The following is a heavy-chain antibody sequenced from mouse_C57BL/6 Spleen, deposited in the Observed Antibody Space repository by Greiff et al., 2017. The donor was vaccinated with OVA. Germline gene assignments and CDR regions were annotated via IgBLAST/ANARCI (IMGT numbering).Heavy chain of an antibody. CDR1: GYAFTNYL. CDR3: AREVITTDYFDY. Sequence: VQLQQSGAELVRPGTSVKVSCKASGYAFTNYLIEWVKQRPGQGLEWIGVINPGSGGTNYNEKFKGKATLTADKSSSTAYMQLSSLTSEDSAVYFCAREVITTDYFDYWGQGTTLTVSS. D-gene: IGHD1-1*01. CDR2: INPGSGGT. J-gene: IGHJ2*01. V-gene: IGHV1-54*01.